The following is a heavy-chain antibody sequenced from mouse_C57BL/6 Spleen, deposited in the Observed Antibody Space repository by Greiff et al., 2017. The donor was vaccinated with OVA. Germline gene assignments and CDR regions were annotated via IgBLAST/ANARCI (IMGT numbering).Heavy chain of an antibody. CDR3: ARETYYFDY. V-gene: IGHV1-55*01. CDR1: GYTFTSYW. J-gene: IGHJ2*01. Sequence: QVQLKQSDAELVKPGASVKMSCKASGYTFTSYWITWVKQRPGQGLEWIGDIYPGSGSTNYNEKFKSKATLTVDTSSSTAYMQLSSLTSEDSAVYYCARETYYFDYWGQGTTLTVSS. CDR2: IYPGSGST.